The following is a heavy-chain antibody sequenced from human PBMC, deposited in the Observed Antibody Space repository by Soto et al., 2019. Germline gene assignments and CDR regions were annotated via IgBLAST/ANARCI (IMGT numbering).Heavy chain of an antibody. CDR1: GGTFSSYA. CDR2: IIPIFGTA. D-gene: IGHD6-19*01. Sequence: SVKVSCKASGGTFSSYAISWVRQAPLQVLEWMGGIIPIFGTANYAQKFQGRVTITADEYKSTAYMELSSLRSEDTAVYYCARGGSSGWYDYWGKGTRVTVSS. V-gene: IGHV1-69*13. CDR3: ARGGSSGWYDY. J-gene: IGHJ4*02.